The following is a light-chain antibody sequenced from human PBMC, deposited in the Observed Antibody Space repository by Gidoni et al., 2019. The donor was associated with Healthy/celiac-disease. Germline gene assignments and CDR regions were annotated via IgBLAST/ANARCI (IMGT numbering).Light chain of an antibody. CDR3: QQYYSTPFL. Sequence: DIVMTQSPDSLAVSLGERATIHCKSSQSVLYSSNNKNYLAWYQQKPGQPPKLLIYWASTRESGVPDRFSGSGSGTDFTLTISSLQAEDVAVYYCQQYYSTPFLFGPGTKVDIK. CDR1: QSVLYSSNNKNY. CDR2: WAS. V-gene: IGKV4-1*01. J-gene: IGKJ3*01.